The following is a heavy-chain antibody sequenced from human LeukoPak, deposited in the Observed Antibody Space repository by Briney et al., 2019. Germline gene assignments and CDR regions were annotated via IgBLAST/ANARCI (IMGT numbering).Heavy chain of an antibody. D-gene: IGHD1-26*01. CDR1: GGSFSGYY. Sequence: SETLSLTCAVYGGSFSGYYWSWIRQPPGKGLEWIGEINHSGSTNYNPSLKSRVTISVDTSKNQFSLKLSSVTAADTAVYYCARAPRVGSSFDYWGQGTLVTVSS. CDR2: INHSGST. J-gene: IGHJ4*02. CDR3: ARAPRVGSSFDY. V-gene: IGHV4-34*01.